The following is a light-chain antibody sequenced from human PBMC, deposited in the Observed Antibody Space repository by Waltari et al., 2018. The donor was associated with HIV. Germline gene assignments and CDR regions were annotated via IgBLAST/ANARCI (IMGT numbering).Light chain of an antibody. Sequence: QSALTQPRSVSGSPGQSVTISCTGTSSDVGGYNYDSWYQQHPGKAPKLMIYDLSKRPSRVPDRFSGSKSGNTASLTISGLQAEDEADYYCCSYAGSYTGVFGGGTKLTVL. J-gene: IGLJ2*01. V-gene: IGLV2-11*01. CDR2: DLS. CDR1: SSDVGGYNY. CDR3: CSYAGSYTGV.